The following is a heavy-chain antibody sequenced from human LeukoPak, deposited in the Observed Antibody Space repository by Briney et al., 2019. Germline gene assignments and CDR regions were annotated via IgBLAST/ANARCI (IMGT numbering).Heavy chain of an antibody. J-gene: IGHJ1*01. CDR1: GFTFSSYA. V-gene: IGHV3-30-3*01. CDR2: ISYDGSNK. Sequence: PGRSLRLSCAASGFTFSSYAMHWVRQAPGKGLEWVAVISYDGSNKYYADSVKGRFTISRDNSKNTLYLQMNSLRAEDTAVYYCATERSSSWYPEYFQHWGQGTLVTVSS. D-gene: IGHD6-13*01. CDR3: ATERSSSWYPEYFQH.